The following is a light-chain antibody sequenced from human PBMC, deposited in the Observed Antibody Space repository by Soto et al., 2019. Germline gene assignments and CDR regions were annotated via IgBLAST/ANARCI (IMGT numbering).Light chain of an antibody. CDR2: DAS. Sequence: DIQMTQSPFTLSASVGDRVTITCRASQTISSWSAWYQQIPGKAPKLLIYDASNLESGVPSRFSGSGSGTEFTLTISSLQPEDFAVYYCQQYENYWTFGQGTKVESK. V-gene: IGKV1-5*01. J-gene: IGKJ1*01. CDR3: QQYENYWT. CDR1: QTISSW.